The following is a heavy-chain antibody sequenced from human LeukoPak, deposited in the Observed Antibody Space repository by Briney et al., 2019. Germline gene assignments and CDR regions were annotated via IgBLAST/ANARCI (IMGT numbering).Heavy chain of an antibody. CDR1: GFTFSDYY. Sequence: PGGSLRLSCAASGFTFSDYYMSWIRQAPGKGLEWVSYISSNGSTIYYADSVKGRFTISRDNAKNSLYLQMNSLRAEDTAVYYCARYCSSTSCYSWWFDPWGQGTLVTVSS. J-gene: IGHJ5*02. CDR2: ISSNGSTI. V-gene: IGHV3-11*01. D-gene: IGHD2-2*01. CDR3: ARYCSSTSCYSWWFDP.